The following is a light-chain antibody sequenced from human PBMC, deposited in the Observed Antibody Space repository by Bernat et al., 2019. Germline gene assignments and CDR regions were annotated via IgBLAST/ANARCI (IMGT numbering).Light chain of an antibody. CDR3: SSYAGGNNCG. J-gene: IGLJ3*02. V-gene: IGLV2-8*01. CDR2: DVT. Sequence: QSALTQPPSASGSPGQSVTISCTGASSDVGRYNFVSWYQQHPGKAPKLIIYDVTKRPSGVPDRFSGSKSGNTASLTVSGLQAEDEADYYCSSYAGGNNCGFGGGTKLTVL. CDR1: SSDVGRYNF.